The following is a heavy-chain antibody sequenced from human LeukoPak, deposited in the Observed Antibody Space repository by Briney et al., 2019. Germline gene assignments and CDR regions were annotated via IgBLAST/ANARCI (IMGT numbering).Heavy chain of an antibody. CDR3: ARGSEWLSYWFDP. J-gene: IGHJ5*02. V-gene: IGHV3-30*02. Sequence: GGSLRLSCAASGFTFSSYGMHWVRQAPGKGLEWVAFIRYDGSNKYYADSVKGRFTISRDNSKNTLYLQMNSLRAEDTAVYYCARGSEWLSYWFDPWGQGTLVTVSS. CDR1: GFTFSSYG. CDR2: IRYDGSNK. D-gene: IGHD3-3*01.